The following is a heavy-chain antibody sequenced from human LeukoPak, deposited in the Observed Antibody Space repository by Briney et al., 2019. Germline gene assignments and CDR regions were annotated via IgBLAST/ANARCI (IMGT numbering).Heavy chain of an antibody. Sequence: GGSLRLSCAASGFTLSSYWMSWVRQAPGKGLEWVANIKQDGSEKYYVDSVKGRFTISRDNAKNSLYLQMNSLRAEDTAVYYCARGVYSYGYWGQGTLVTVSS. D-gene: IGHD5-18*01. CDR1: GFTLSSYW. CDR3: ARGVYSYGY. CDR2: IKQDGSEK. V-gene: IGHV3-7*01. J-gene: IGHJ4*02.